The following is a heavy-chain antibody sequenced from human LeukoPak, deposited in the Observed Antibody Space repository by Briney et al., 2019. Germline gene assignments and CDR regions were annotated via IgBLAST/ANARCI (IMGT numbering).Heavy chain of an antibody. CDR2: ISAYNGNT. V-gene: IGHV1-18*01. CDR1: GYTFTSYG. CDR3: ARDSSSWHPNWFDP. Sequence: AASVKVSCKASGYTFTSYGIRWVRQAPGQGLEWMGWISAYNGNTNYAQKLQGRVTMTTDTSTSTAYMELRSLRSDDTAVYYCARDSSSWHPNWFDPWGQGTLVTVSS. J-gene: IGHJ5*02. D-gene: IGHD6-13*01.